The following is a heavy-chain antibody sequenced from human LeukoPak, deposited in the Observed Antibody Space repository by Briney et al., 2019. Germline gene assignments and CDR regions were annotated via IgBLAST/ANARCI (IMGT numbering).Heavy chain of an antibody. D-gene: IGHD4-11*01. CDR2: INPNSGGT. V-gene: IGHV1-2*02. CDR3: ARESSSVTVTIDC. Sequence: ASVKVSCKASGYTFTGYYMHWVRQAPGQGLEWMGWINPNSGGTNYAQDFHGRVTMTRDTSISTAYMELSRLRSDDTAVYFCARESSSVTVTIDCWGQGTLVTVSS. CDR1: GYTFTGYY. J-gene: IGHJ4*02.